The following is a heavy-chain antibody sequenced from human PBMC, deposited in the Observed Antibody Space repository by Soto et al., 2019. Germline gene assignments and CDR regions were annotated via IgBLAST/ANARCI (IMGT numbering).Heavy chain of an antibody. CDR2: VYRTGST. J-gene: IGHJ4*02. CDR1: GGSISTSNW. D-gene: IGHD6-13*01. CDR3: AIARATIAAAAIFDC. Sequence: SETLSLTCAVSGGSISTSNWWSWVRQPPGKGLEWIGEVYRTGSTNYNPSLESRLTISVDKSKNQFSLKLTPVTAADTAVYYCAIARATIAAAAIFDCWGQGPLVTVSS. V-gene: IGHV4-4*02.